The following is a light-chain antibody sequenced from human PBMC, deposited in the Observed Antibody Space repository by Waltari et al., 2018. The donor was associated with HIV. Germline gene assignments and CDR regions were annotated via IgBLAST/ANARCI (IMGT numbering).Light chain of an antibody. CDR3: SSYTSSSNVV. CDR2: EVS. Sequence: QSALTQPASVSGSPGQSITISCTGTSSDVGGYNYVSWYQQHPGKAPKLMIYEVSNRPSGVSNRFSGSKCGNTASLTISGLQAEDEADYYCSSYTSSSNVVFGGGTKLTVL. J-gene: IGLJ2*01. CDR1: SSDVGGYNY. V-gene: IGLV2-14*01.